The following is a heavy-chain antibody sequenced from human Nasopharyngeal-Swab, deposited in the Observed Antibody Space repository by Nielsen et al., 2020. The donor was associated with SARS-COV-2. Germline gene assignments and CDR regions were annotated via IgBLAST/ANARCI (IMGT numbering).Heavy chain of an antibody. CDR2: ISSSGSTI. D-gene: IGHD2-15*01. J-gene: IGHJ4*02. CDR1: GFTFSSYE. Sequence: GESLKISCAASGFTFSSYEMNWVRQAPGKGPEWVSYISSSGSTIYYADSVKGRFTISRDNAKNSLYLQMNSLRAEDTAVYYCAKGLSGYCSGGSCYPDYWGQGTLVTVSS. CDR3: AKGLSGYCSGGSCYPDY. V-gene: IGHV3-48*03.